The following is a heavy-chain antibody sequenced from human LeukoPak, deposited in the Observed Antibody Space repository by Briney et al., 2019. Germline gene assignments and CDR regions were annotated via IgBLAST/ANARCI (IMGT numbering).Heavy chain of an antibody. J-gene: IGHJ4*02. CDR3: AKDREPAVASPVDY. V-gene: IGHV3-23*01. CDR1: GFTFSSYA. CDR2: IGGSGGST. D-gene: IGHD5-12*01. Sequence: PGGSLRLSCAASGFTFSSYAMNWVRQAPGKGLEWVSAIGGSGGSTYYADSVKGRFTISRDNSKNTLYLQMNSLRAEDTAVYYCAKDREPAVASPVDYWGQGTLVTVSS.